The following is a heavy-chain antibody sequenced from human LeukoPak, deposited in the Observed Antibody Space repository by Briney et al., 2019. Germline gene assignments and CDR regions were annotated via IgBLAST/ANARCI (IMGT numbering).Heavy chain of an antibody. CDR1: GGSISSSSYY. J-gene: IGHJ4*02. D-gene: IGHD3-22*01. V-gene: IGHV4-39*07. CDR3: ARDVLYYYDSSGYYDY. CDR2: IYYSGST. Sequence: SETLSLTRTVSGGSISSSSYYWGWIRQPPGKGLEWIGSIYYSGSTYYNPSLKSRVTISVDTSKNQFSLKLSSVTAADTAVYYCARDVLYYYDSSGYYDYWGQGTLVTVSS.